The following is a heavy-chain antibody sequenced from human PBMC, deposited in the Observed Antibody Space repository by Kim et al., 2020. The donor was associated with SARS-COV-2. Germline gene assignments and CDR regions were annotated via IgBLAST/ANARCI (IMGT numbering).Heavy chain of an antibody. CDR3: ARGSVYDGMDV. V-gene: IGHV6-1*01. J-gene: IGHJ6*02. Sequence: NDYAVSVKSRITINPDTSKNQFSLQLNSVTTEDTAVYYCARGSVYDGMDVWGQGTTVTVSS. D-gene: IGHD1-20*01. CDR2: N.